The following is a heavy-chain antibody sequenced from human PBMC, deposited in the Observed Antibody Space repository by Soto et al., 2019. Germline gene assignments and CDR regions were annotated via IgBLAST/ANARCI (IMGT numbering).Heavy chain of an antibody. CDR1: GFTFDDYA. Sequence: PGGSLRLSCAASGFTFDDYAMHWVRQAPGKGLEWVSAISWNSATIGYADSVKGRFTISRENAKNSLYLQMNSLRAEDTALYYCAKDPLRRGVGAYSIDYWGQGTLVTVSS. CDR2: ISWNSATI. CDR3: AKDPLRRGVGAYSIDY. J-gene: IGHJ4*02. D-gene: IGHD3-10*01. V-gene: IGHV3-9*01.